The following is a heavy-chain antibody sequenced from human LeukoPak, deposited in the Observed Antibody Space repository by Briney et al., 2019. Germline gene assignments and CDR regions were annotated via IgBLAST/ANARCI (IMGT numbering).Heavy chain of an antibody. CDR1: GGSVSPCH. V-gene: IGHV4-59*08. CDR2: IYYSGST. CDR3: ARAVSGRFDY. D-gene: IGHD6-19*01. J-gene: IGHJ4*02. Sequence: SETLSLTCTVSGGSVSPCHWGWIRQPPGKGLEWTGYIYYSGSTNYNPSFNSRVTISVDTSKNQFSLRPSSVTAADTAIYYCARAVSGRFDYWGQGTLVTVSS.